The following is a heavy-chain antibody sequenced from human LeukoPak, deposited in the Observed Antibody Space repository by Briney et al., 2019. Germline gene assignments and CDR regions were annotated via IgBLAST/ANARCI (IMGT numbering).Heavy chain of an antibody. D-gene: IGHD6-6*01. CDR1: GFTFSSYG. CDR3: ASTRSSDFDY. Sequence: GGSLRLSCAASGFTFSSYGMHWVRQAPGKGLEWVAVIWYDGSNKYYADSVKGRFTISRDNSKNTLYLQLNSLRAEDTAVYYCASTRSSDFDYWGQGTLVTVSS. CDR2: IWYDGSNK. J-gene: IGHJ4*02. V-gene: IGHV3-30*02.